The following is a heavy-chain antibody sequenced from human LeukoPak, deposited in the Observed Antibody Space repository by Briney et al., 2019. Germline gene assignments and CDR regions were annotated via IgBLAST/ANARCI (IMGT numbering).Heavy chain of an antibody. CDR2: IYYSGST. J-gene: IGHJ4*02. V-gene: IGHV4-59*01. CDR1: GGSFSGYY. D-gene: IGHD5-12*01. CDR3: ARVRDGYNYDY. Sequence: PSETLSLTCAVYGGSFSGYYWSWIRQPPGKGLEWIGYIYYSGSTNYNPSLKSRVTISVDTSKNQFSLKLSSVTAADTAVYYCARVRDGYNYDYWGQGTLVTVSS.